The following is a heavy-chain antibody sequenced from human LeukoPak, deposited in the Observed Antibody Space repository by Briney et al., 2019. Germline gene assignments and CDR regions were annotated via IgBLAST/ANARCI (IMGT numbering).Heavy chain of an antibody. CDR1: GFPFSSYG. J-gene: IGHJ5*02. CDR2: LWYDGSNK. Sequence: RSLRLFCAASGFPFSSYGMHWVRQAPGKGLEWGADLWYDGSNKYYADSVKGRLNISRDNSKNTLYLQMSSLRAEDTAAYYGAIGYYGSLGNWFDPWGQGTLVTVSS. V-gene: IGHV3-33*01. CDR3: AIGYYGSLGNWFDP. D-gene: IGHD3-10*01.